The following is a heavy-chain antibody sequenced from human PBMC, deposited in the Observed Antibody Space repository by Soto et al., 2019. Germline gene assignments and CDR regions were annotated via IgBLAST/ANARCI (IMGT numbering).Heavy chain of an antibody. CDR3: ARSYYDLLTGYSQDAFYI. D-gene: IGHD3-9*01. V-gene: IGHV1-3*01. CDR2: INAGNGNT. J-gene: IGHJ3*02. CDR1: GYTFSNYA. Sequence: QVQLVQSGAEVKKPGASVKVSCKASGYTFSNYAMHWVRQAPGERLEWMGWINAGNGNTKYSQKFQGRVTITRDTSASTAYMELSSLRSEDTAVYYCARSYYDLLTGYSQDAFYIWGQGTVVTVSS.